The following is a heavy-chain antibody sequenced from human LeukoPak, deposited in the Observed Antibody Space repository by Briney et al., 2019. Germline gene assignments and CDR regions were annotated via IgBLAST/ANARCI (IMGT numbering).Heavy chain of an antibody. J-gene: IGHJ6*03. V-gene: IGHV1-18*01. CDR2: ISTYNGNT. Sequence: GASVKVSFKASGYTFTSYGISWVRQAPGQGLEWMGWISTYNGNTNYAQKLQGRVTMTTDTSTSTAYMELRSLRSDDTAMYYCARDPGYVSSSSWYYYYYYYMDVWGKGTTVTVSS. D-gene: IGHD6-13*01. CDR1: GYTFTSYG. CDR3: ARDPGYVSSSSWYYYYYYYMDV.